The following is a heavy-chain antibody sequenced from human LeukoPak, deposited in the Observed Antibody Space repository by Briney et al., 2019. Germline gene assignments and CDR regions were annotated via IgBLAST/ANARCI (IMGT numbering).Heavy chain of an antibody. D-gene: IGHD6-19*01. CDR2: ISSSNSYI. V-gene: IGHV3-21*01. CDR1: GFTFSSYS. CDR3: ARGGSSGWHDEIDY. J-gene: IGHJ4*02. Sequence: GGSLRLSCAASGFTFSSYSMNWVRQAPGKGLEWVSYISSSNSYIYYADSVKGRFTISRDNAKNTLYLQMNSLRAEDTAVYYCARGGSSGWHDEIDYWGQGTLVTVSS.